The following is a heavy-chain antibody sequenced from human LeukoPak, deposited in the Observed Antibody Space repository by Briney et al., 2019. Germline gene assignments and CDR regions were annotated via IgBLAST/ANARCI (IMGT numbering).Heavy chain of an antibody. CDR1: GYSFTSYW. V-gene: IGHV5-51*01. D-gene: IGHD3-10*01. CDR2: IYPGDSDT. J-gene: IGHJ4*02. Sequence: GESLKISCKASGYSFTSYWIGWVRQMPGKGLEGMGIIYPGDSDTKYSPSFEGQVTISADKSITTAYLQWSSLKASDTAMYYCARLLGYYYGSGSRYFDYWGQGALVTVSS. CDR3: ARLLGYYYGSGSRYFDY.